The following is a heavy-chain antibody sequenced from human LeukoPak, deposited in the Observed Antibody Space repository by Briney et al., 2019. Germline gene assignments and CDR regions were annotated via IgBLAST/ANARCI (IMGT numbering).Heavy chain of an antibody. CDR1: GYTLADLS. CDR3: ATDIRVVGVFDL. Sequence: ASVKVSCKVSGYTLADLSFHWVRQAPGKGLEWMGGFDREDGETMYAQKFQGRLTVTEDSSTDTAYMELSSLRSEDTAVYYCATDIRVVGVFDLWGQGTLVTVSS. J-gene: IGHJ4*02. CDR2: FDREDGET. V-gene: IGHV1-24*01. D-gene: IGHD1-26*01.